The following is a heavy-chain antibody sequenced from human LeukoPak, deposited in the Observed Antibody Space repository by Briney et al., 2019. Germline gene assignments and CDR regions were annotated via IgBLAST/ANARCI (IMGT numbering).Heavy chain of an antibody. CDR1: GGSLCSNSYY. D-gene: IGHD3-3*01. V-gene: IGHV4-39*01. Sequence: SETLSLTCSVSGGSLCSNSYYWGWIRQSPGKGLEWIGSIYYNGRTYYNQSLKSRVIMSVDTSKNQFSLRLSSVTAADTAVYYCARHNYYDFWNALNWFDPWGQGTPVTVSS. CDR2: IYYNGRT. J-gene: IGHJ5*02. CDR3: ARHNYYDFWNALNWFDP.